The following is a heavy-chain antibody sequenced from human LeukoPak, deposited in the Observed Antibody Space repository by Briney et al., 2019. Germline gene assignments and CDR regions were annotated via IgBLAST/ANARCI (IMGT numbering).Heavy chain of an antibody. CDR3: AGVPPLLWFGELSYYYYYMDV. D-gene: IGHD3-10*01. V-gene: IGHV3-21*01. Sequence: GGSLRLSCAASGFTFSSYSMNWVRQAPGKGLERVSSISSSSSYIYYADSVKGRFTISRDNAKNSLYLQMNSLRAEDTAVYYCAGVPPLLWFGELSYYYYYMDVWGKGTMVTVSS. CDR1: GFTFSSYS. J-gene: IGHJ6*03. CDR2: ISSSSSYI.